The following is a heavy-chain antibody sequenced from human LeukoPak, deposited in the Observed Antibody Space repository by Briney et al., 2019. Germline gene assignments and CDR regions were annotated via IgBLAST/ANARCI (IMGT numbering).Heavy chain of an antibody. Sequence: PGRSLRLSCAASGFIFDDYAMHWVRQAPGKGLEWVSGISWNSGSIGYADSVKGRFTISRDNAKNSLYLQMNSLRAEDTALYYCAKGHRYCSSTSCYIGLDALDIWGQGTMVTVSS. CDR2: ISWNSGSI. D-gene: IGHD2-2*02. CDR1: GFIFDDYA. J-gene: IGHJ3*02. V-gene: IGHV3-9*01. CDR3: AKGHRYCSSTSCYIGLDALDI.